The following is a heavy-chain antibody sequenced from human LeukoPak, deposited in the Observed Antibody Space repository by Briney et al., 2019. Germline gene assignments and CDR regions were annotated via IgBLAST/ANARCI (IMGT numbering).Heavy chain of an antibody. CDR1: GGSISSSFYY. CDR2: MYYSGST. D-gene: IGHD4-11*01. V-gene: IGHV4-61*05. J-gene: IGHJ4*02. Sequence: SETLSLTCTVSGGSISSSFYYWGWIRQPPGKGLEWIGYMYYSGSTNYNPSLKSRVTISVDMSKNQFSLKLSSVTAADTAVYYCARDPLPIMTPVDYWGQGTLVTVSS. CDR3: ARDPLPIMTPVDY.